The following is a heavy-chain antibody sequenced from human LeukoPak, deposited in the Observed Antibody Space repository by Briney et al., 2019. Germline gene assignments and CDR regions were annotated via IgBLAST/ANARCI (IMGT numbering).Heavy chain of an antibody. V-gene: IGHV4-34*01. J-gene: IGHJ4*02. Sequence: SETLSLTCAVYGGSFSGYYWSWVRQPPGEGLEWIGEINHSGSTNYNPSLKSRVTMSVDTSKNQFSLKLSSMTAADTAVYYCARLPDYYSRLGAPGWGQGALVTVSS. CDR1: GGSFSGYY. CDR3: ARLPDYYSRLGAPG. D-gene: IGHD3-10*01. CDR2: INHSGST.